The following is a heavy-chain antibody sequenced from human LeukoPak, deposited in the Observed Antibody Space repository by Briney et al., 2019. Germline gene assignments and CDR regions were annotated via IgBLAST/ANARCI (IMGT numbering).Heavy chain of an antibody. V-gene: IGHV3-23*01. J-gene: IGHJ4*02. CDR1: GFTFSIYA. CDR3: ARGPKVPAPTYYFDY. D-gene: IGHD2-2*01. CDR2: LSGSGGST. Sequence: GGSLRLSCAASGFTFSIYAMTWVRQAPGKGLEWVSALSGSGGSTFYADSVKGRFTISRDNSRNTLYLQMNSLRAEDTAVYYSARGPKVPAPTYYFDYWGQGTLVTVSS.